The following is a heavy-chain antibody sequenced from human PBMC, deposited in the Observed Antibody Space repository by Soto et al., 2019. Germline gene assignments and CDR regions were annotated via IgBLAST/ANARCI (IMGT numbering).Heavy chain of an antibody. CDR2: ISINGGVI. V-gene: IGHV3-23*01. CDR1: GFDFSNYA. D-gene: IGHD2-2*01. J-gene: IGHJ3*02. CDR3: AKDLLGPPLGYCSSTSCPKVLGAFDI. Sequence: PGGSLGLSCAASGFDFSNYAVTWIRQAPGKGLEWVSSISINGGVIYYADSVKGRFTISRDNSKNTLYLQMNSLRAEDTAVYYCAKDLLGPPLGYCSSTSCPKVLGAFDIWGQGQWSPSPQ.